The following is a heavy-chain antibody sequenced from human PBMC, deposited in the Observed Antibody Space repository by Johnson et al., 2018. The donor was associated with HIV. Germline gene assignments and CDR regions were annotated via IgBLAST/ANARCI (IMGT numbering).Heavy chain of an antibody. CDR2: TQYDGSNK. CDR1: GFTFSSYG. D-gene: IGHD3-22*01. J-gene: IGHJ3*02. CDR3: AKETRDSRSAFDI. V-gene: IGHV3-30*02. Sequence: QVQLVESGGGLVQPGGSLRLSCAASGFTFSSYGIHWVRQAPGKGLEWVAFTQYDGSNKYYADSVKGRFTISRDNSRKTLYLQMNSLRAEDTAVYYCAKETRDSRSAFDIWGQGTMVTVPS.